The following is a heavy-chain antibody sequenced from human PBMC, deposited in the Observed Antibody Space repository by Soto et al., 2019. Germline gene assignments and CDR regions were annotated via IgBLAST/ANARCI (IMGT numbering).Heavy chain of an antibody. J-gene: IGHJ6*02. CDR1: GFNFNSYT. CDR3: ARDCSGGSCYPGMDV. CDR2: ISSSGYI. D-gene: IGHD2-15*01. Sequence: GGSLRLSXAASGFNFNSYTINWVRQAPGKRLEWLSSISSSGYIFSTDSVGGRFTISRDNAKNSVYLQINSLRAEDTAVYFCARDCSGGSCYPGMDVWGQGTTVTVSS. V-gene: IGHV3-21*01.